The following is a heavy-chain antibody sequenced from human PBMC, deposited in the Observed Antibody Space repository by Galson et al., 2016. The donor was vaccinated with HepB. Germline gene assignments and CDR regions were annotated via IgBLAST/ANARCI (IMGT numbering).Heavy chain of an antibody. CDR3: ARGPYSDTPFYNF. Sequence: SVKVSCKASVGSLSSYLVTWLRQAPGQGLQWLGGIIPTFGAVKYSEKYQGRITITPDTSTNTVYLGLTSLRSDDTAVYFCARGPYSDTPFYNFWGQGTLVTVSS. CDR2: IIPTFGAV. CDR1: VGSLSSYL. D-gene: IGHD2-21*01. J-gene: IGHJ4*02. V-gene: IGHV1-69*06.